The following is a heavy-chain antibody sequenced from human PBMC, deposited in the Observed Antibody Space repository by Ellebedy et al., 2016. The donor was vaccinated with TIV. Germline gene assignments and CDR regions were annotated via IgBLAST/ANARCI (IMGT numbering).Heavy chain of an antibody. J-gene: IGHJ4*02. CDR1: GFTFTSSA. Sequence: SVKVFCKASGFTFTSSAVQWVRQARGQRLEWIGWIVVGSGNTNYAQKFQERVTITRDMSTSTAYMELSSLRSEDTAVYYCAADIWFGELLVGYWGQGTLVTVSS. CDR3: AADIWFGELLVGY. D-gene: IGHD3-10*01. V-gene: IGHV1-58*01. CDR2: IVVGSGNT.